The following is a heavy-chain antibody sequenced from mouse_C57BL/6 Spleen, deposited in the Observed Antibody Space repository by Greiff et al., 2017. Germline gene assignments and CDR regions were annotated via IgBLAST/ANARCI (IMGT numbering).Heavy chain of an antibody. D-gene: IGHD4-1*01. CDR3: ASLQLTGTGGAD. CDR1: GYTFTSYW. CDR2: IDPSDSYT. V-gene: IGHV1-50*01. J-gene: IGHJ3*01. Sequence: QVQLQQPGAELVKPGASVKLSCKASGYTFTSYWMQWVKQRPGQGLEWIGEIDPSDSYTNYNQKFKGKATLTVDTSSSTAYMQLRSLTSEDSAVYYCASLQLTGTGGADWGQGTLVTVSA.